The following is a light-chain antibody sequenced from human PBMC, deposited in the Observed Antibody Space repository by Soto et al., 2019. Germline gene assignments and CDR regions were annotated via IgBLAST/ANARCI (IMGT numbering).Light chain of an antibody. V-gene: IGLV2-8*01. CDR1: SSDVGGYNY. Sequence: QSVLTQPPSASGSPGQSVTISCTGTSSDVGGYNYVSWFQQHPGKAPKLIIHEVNQRPSGVPDRFSGSKSGNTASLTVSGLQAEYEGTYYCSPYRGYNHALFGNVTKVTV. J-gene: IGLJ1*01. CDR3: SPYRGYNHAL. CDR2: EVN.